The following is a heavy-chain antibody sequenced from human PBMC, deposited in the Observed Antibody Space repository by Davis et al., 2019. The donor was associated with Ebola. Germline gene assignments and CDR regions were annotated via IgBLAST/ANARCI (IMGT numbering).Heavy chain of an antibody. D-gene: IGHD1-26*01. J-gene: IGHJ4*02. CDR1: GFTFSSYG. CDR2: IWYDGSNK. V-gene: IGHV3-33*01. CDR3: ARDFRSGSYYLDY. Sequence: GGSLRLSFAASGFTFSSYGMHWVRQAPGKGLEGVAVIWYDGSNKYYADSVKGRFTISRDNSKNTLYLQMNSLRAEDTAVYYCARDFRSGSYYLDYWGQGTLVTVSS.